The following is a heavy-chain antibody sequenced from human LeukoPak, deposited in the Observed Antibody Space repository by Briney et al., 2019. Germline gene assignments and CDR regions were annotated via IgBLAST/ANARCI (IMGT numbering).Heavy chain of an antibody. J-gene: IGHJ4*02. CDR1: GFTFSSYS. CDR2: ISSSSNII. CDR3: ARGGLLLVLGPSY. Sequence: PGGSLRLSCAASGFTFSSYSMSWVRQAPGKGLEWVSYISSSSNIIYYADSVRGRFAISRDNAKNSLYLQMNRLRAEDTAVYYCARGGLLLVLGPSYWGQGTLVTVSS. V-gene: IGHV3-48*01. D-gene: IGHD3-22*01.